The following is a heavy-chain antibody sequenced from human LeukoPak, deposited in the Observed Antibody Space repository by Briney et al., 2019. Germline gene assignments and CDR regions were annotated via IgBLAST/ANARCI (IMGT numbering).Heavy chain of an antibody. V-gene: IGHV3-23*01. CDR2: ISGSGGST. J-gene: IGHJ4*02. D-gene: IGHD6-13*01. Sequence: GGSLRLSCAASGFTFSSYAMSWVRQAPGKGLEWVSAISGSGGSTYYADSVKGRFTISRDNSKNTLYLQMNSLRAEDTAVYYCAKDSRSSSWLDYYFDYWGQGTLVTVSS. CDR1: GFTFSSYA. CDR3: AKDSRSSSWLDYYFDY.